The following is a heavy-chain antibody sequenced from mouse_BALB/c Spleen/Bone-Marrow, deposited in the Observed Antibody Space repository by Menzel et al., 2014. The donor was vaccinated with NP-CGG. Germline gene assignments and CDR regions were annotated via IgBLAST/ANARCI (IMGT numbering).Heavy chain of an antibody. CDR3: ARSAGYWYFDV. Sequence: QVQLQQSGAELVMPGASVKMSCKASGYTFTDYWMHWVKQRPGQGLERIGAIDTSDSYTSYNQKFKGKATLTVDESSSTAYMQLSSLTSEDSAVYYCARSAGYWYFDVWGGGTTVTVSS. CDR1: GYTFTDYW. CDR2: IDTSDSYT. V-gene: IGHV1-69*01. D-gene: IGHD1-2*01. J-gene: IGHJ1*01.